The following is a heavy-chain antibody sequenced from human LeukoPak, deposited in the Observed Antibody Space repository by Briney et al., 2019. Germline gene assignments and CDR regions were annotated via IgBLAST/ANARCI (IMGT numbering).Heavy chain of an antibody. V-gene: IGHV3-21*01. CDR3: ARVRGATVTTRYFRH. D-gene: IGHD4-17*01. Sequence: GGSLRLSCAASGFTFSSYSMNWVRQAPGKGLEWVSSISSSSSYIYYADSVKGRFTISRDNAKNSLYLQMNSLRAEDTAVYYCARVRGATVTTRYFRHWGQGTLVTVSS. CDR1: GFTFSSYS. CDR2: ISSSSSYI. J-gene: IGHJ1*01.